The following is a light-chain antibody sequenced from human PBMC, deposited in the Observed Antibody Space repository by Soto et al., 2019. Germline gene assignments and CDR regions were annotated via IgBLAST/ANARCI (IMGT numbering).Light chain of an antibody. CDR3: QKYNSAPLT. V-gene: IGKV1-27*01. CDR1: QGIAPY. Sequence: DVQMTQSPSSLSAFVGDRVTITCRASQGIAPYLAWFQQKPVKVPKLLIYATSTLQSGVPSRFSGSGSGTDFTLTINSLQPGDVGTYYCQKYNSAPLTFGGGTKVDIK. J-gene: IGKJ4*01. CDR2: ATS.